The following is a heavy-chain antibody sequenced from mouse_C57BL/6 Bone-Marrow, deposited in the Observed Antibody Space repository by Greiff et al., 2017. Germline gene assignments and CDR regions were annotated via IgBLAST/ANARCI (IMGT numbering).Heavy chain of an antibody. D-gene: IGHD1-1*02. Sequence: EVKLVESGPELVKPGASVKISCMASGYSFTGYYMHWVKQSHGNILDWIGYIYSYYGVSSYNQKFKGKATLTVDESTSRAYMEIRSLTSEDSAVYYCARSYYGRRRGDMDYWGQGTSVTVSS. V-gene: IGHV1-31*01. J-gene: IGHJ4*01. CDR3: ARSYYGRRRGDMDY. CDR1: GYSFTGYY. CDR2: IYSYYGVS.